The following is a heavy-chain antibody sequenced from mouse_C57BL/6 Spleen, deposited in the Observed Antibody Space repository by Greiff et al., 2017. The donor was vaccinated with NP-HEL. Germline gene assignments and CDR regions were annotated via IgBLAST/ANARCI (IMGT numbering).Heavy chain of an antibody. J-gene: IGHJ2*01. D-gene: IGHD1-1*01. V-gene: IGHV1-69*01. CDR1: GYTFTSYW. CDR3: ARGGTTVVVDY. Sequence: VQLQQSGAELVMPGASVKLSCKASGYTFTSYWMHWVKQRPGQGLEWIGEIDPSDSYTNYTQKFKGKSTMTVDKSSSTAYMQLSSQTSEDSAVYYCARGGTTVVVDYWGQGTTVTVSA. CDR2: IDPSDSYT.